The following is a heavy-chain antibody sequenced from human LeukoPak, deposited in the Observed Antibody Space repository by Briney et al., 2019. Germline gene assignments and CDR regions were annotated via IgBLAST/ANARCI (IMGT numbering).Heavy chain of an antibody. J-gene: IGHJ6*02. CDR2: ISSSGSTI. CDR1: GFTFSDYY. CDR3: ARVYDDSSGYYYYYYGMDV. V-gene: IGHV3-11*01. D-gene: IGHD3-22*01. Sequence: PGGSLRLSCVASGFTFSDYYMSWIRQAPGKGLEWVSYISSSGSTIYYADSVKGRFTISRDNAKNSLYLQMNSLRAEDTAVYYCARVYDDSSGYYYYYYGMDVWGQGTTVTVSS.